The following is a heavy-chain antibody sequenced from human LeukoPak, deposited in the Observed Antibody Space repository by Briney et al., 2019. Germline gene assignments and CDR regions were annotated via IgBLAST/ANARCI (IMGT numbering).Heavy chain of an antibody. CDR2: ISSSSSYI. D-gene: IGHD3-22*01. V-gene: IGHV3-21*01. Sequence: PGGSLRLSCAASGFTFSSYSMTWVRQAPGKGLEWVSSISSSSSYIYYADSVKGRFTISRDNAKNSLYLQMNSLRAEDTAVYYCASCVIVDDSSGYYYDDAFDIWGQGTMVTVSS. CDR1: GFTFSSYS. J-gene: IGHJ3*02. CDR3: ASCVIVDDSSGYYYDDAFDI.